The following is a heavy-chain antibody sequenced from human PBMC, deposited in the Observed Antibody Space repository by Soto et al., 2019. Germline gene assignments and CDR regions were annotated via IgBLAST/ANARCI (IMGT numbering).Heavy chain of an antibody. CDR3: ARLCNSGSYPYYFDY. V-gene: IGHV4-39*01. D-gene: IGHD1-26*01. CDR1: GGSISSSSYY. J-gene: IGHJ4*02. Sequence: SETLSLTCTVSGGSISSSSYYWGWIRQPPGKGLEWIGSIYYSGSTYYNPSLKSRVTISVDTSKNQFSLKLSSVTAADTALYYCARLCNSGSYPYYFDYWGQGTLVTVSS. CDR2: IYYSGST.